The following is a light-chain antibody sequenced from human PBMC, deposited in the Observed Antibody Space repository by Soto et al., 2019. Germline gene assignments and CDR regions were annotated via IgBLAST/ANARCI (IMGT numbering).Light chain of an antibody. CDR1: SSDVGGYNF. CDR3: SSYAGSSIPVA. CDR2: DVT. J-gene: IGLJ2*01. Sequence: QSVLTQPPSASGFPGRSVTISCTGASSDVGGYNFVSWYQHHPGKAPRLMIYDVTQRPSGVPDRFSGSKSGNTASLTVSGLQVDDEAYYYCSSYAGSSIPVAFGGGTKVTVL. V-gene: IGLV2-8*01.